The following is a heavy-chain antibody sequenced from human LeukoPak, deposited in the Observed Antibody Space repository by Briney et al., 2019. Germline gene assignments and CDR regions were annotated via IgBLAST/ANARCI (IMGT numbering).Heavy chain of an antibody. CDR1: GFTFYDYA. CDR2: LSWNSGSV. CDR3: AKGGRVSSSLYYYDSSGQTDFDY. D-gene: IGHD3-22*01. J-gene: IGHJ4*02. Sequence: ALRVSCAASGFTFYDYAMHWGRHAPGEGVEWGSGLSWNSGSVGYADSVKGRFTICRDNAKHFLYLQMNSLRAEDTALDYCAKGGRVSSSLYYYDSSGQTDFDYWGQGTLVTVSS. V-gene: IGHV3-9*01.